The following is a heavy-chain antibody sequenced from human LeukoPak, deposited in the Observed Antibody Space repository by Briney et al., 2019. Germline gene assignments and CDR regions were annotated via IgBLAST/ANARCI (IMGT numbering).Heavy chain of an antibody. CDR3: ATGQQLASWRDAFDT. V-gene: IGHV1-24*01. D-gene: IGHD6-13*01. J-gene: IGHJ3*02. CDR2: FDPEDGET. Sequence: GASVKVSCKVSGYTLTELSMHWVRQAPGKGLEWMGGFDPEDGETIYAQKFQGRVTMTEDTSTDTAYMELSSLRSEDTAVYYCATGQQLASWRDAFDTWGQGTMVTVSS. CDR1: GYTLTELS.